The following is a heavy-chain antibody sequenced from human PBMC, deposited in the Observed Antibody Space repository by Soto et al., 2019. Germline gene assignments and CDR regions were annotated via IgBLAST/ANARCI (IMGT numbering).Heavy chain of an antibody. CDR2: ISGSGGST. Sequence: GGSLRLSCAASGSTFSSDSMSWVRQAPGKGLEWVSAISGSGGSTYYADSVKGRFTISRDNSKNSLYLQMNSLRTEDTALYYCAKDIAPDDSSGYYYSNYFDYWGQGTLVTVSS. J-gene: IGHJ4*02. D-gene: IGHD3-22*01. CDR1: GSTFSSDS. CDR3: AKDIAPDDSSGYYYSNYFDY. V-gene: IGHV3-23*01.